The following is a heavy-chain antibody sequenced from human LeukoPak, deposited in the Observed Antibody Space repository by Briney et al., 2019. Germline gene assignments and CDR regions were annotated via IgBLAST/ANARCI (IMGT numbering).Heavy chain of an antibody. CDR3: AKDVTYSGSYREYCMDV. V-gene: IGHV3-74*01. CDR1: GFSFSDYW. J-gene: IGHJ6*03. CDR2: INSEGSST. D-gene: IGHD1-26*01. Sequence: GGSLRLSCAASGFSFSDYWMHWVRQVPEKGPVWVSRINSEGSSTSYADSVKGRFTISRDNAKNMLYLQMNSLRTEDTAMYYCAKDVTYSGSYREYCMDVWGKGTTVTVSS.